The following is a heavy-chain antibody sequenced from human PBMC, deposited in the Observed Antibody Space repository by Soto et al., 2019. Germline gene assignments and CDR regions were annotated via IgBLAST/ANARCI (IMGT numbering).Heavy chain of an antibody. Sequence: SETLSLTCTVSGGSISSYYWSWIRQPPGKGLEWIGYIYYIGSTNYNPSLKSRVTISVDTSKNQFSLKLSSVTAADTAVYYCARGSGSYYYYFDYWGQGTLVTVSS. CDR2: IYYIGST. CDR1: GGSISSYY. CDR3: ARGSGSYYYYFDY. J-gene: IGHJ4*02. D-gene: IGHD1-26*01. V-gene: IGHV4-59*08.